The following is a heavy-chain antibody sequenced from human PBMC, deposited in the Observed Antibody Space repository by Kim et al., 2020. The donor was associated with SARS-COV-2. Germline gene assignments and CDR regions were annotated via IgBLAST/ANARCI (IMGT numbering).Heavy chain of an antibody. D-gene: IGHD3-22*01. V-gene: IGHV3-53*04. J-gene: IGHJ3*01. CDR3: ASDFSGLYAFVF. Sequence: YADTVKGRFTNSRHNSKTTLYLQMNSLRAEDTAVYYCASDFSGLYAFVFWGQGTMVTVSS.